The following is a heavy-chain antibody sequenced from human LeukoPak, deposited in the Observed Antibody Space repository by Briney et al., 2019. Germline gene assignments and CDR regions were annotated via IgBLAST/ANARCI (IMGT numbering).Heavy chain of an antibody. D-gene: IGHD6-6*01. CDR2: IYYSGST. CDR3: ARVNVAARSDYFDY. Sequence: KTSETLSLTCTVSGGSISSSSYYWGWIRQPPGKGLEWIGSIYYSGSTYYNPSLKSRVTISVDTSKNQFSLKLSSVTAADTAVYYCARVNVAARSDYFDYWGQGTLVTVSS. CDR1: GGSISSSSYY. J-gene: IGHJ4*02. V-gene: IGHV4-39*07.